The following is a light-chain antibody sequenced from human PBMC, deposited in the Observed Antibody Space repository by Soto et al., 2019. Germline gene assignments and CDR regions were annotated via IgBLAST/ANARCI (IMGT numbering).Light chain of an antibody. CDR1: QSITSY. CDR2: AAS. CDR3: QQSDTIPWT. Sequence: DIRMTQSPSSLSASVGDRVTITCRATQSITSYLNWYQQKPGKAPKLLIYAASSLQSGVPSRFSGGGSGTDFTLTISSLQPEDFATYYCQQSDTIPWTFGQGTKVEIK. J-gene: IGKJ1*01. V-gene: IGKV1-39*01.